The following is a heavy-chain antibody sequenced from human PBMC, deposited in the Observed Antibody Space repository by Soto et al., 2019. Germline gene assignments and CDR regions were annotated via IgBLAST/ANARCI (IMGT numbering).Heavy chain of an antibody. Sequence: GASVKVSCKASGYTFTSYAMHWVRQAPGQRLEWMGWINAGNGNTKYSQKFQGRVTITRDTSASTAYMEPSSLRSEDTAVYYCARGDWSSSWPPYYGMDVWGQGTTVTVSS. V-gene: IGHV1-3*01. CDR1: GYTFTSYA. CDR3: ARGDWSSSWPPYYGMDV. J-gene: IGHJ6*02. CDR2: INAGNGNT. D-gene: IGHD6-13*01.